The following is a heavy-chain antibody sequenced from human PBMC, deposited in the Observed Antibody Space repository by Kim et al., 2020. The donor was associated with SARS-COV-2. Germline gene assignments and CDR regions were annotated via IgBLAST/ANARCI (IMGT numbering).Heavy chain of an antibody. V-gene: IGHV4-31*03. CDR1: GGSISSGGYY. CDR2: IYYSGST. CDR3: ARESVYYDSSGYYRKNAHYFDY. Sequence: SETLSLTCTVSGGSISSGGYYWSWIRQHPGKGLEWIGYIYYSGSTYYNPSLKSRVTISVDTSKNQFSLKLGSVTAADTAVYYCARESVYYDSSGYYRKNAHYFDYWGQGTLVTVSS. J-gene: IGHJ4*02. D-gene: IGHD3-22*01.